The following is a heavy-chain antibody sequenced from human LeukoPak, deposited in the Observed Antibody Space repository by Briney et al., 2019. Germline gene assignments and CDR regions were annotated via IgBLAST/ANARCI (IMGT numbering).Heavy chain of an antibody. CDR3: ARAKAVAGTFTHDY. D-gene: IGHD6-19*01. CDR2: IYYSGST. CDR1: GGSISSYY. J-gene: IGHJ4*02. Sequence: SQTLSLTCTVPGGSISSYYWSWIRQPPGKGLEWIGYIYYSGSTNYNPSLKSRVTISVDTCKNQFSLKLSSVTVADTAVYYCARAKAVAGTFTHDYWGQGTLVTVSS. V-gene: IGHV4-59*01.